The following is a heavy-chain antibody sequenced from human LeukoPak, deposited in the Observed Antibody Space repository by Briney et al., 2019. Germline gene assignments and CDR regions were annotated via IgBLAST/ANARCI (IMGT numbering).Heavy chain of an antibody. CDR1: GFTFSSYA. CDR3: PKLTVTQGDDY. V-gene: IGHV3-23*01. J-gene: IGHJ4*02. Sequence: PGASLRLSCAASGFTFSSYAMSWVRQAPGKGVEWVSAISGSGGRTYYADSVKGRFTISRDNSKNTLYLQMTSLRAADTAVYYCPKLTVTQGDDYWGQGTLVTVSS. D-gene: IGHD4-17*01. CDR2: ISGSGGRT.